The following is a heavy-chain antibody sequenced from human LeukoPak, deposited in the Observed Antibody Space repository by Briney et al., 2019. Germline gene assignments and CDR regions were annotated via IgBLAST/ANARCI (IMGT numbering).Heavy chain of an antibody. D-gene: IGHD1-14*01. CDR3: ARRTAGDY. V-gene: IGHV4-34*01. CDR2: INHSGST. J-gene: IGHJ4*02. CDR1: GGSISSYY. Sequence: SETLSLTCTVSGGSISSYYWSWIRQPPGKGLEWIGEINHSGSTNYNPSLKSRVTISVDTSKNQFSLKLSSVTAADTAVYYCARRTAGDYWGQGTLVTVSS.